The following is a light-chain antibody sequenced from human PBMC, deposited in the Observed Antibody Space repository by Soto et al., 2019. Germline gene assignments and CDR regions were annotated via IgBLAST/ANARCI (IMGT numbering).Light chain of an antibody. J-gene: IGKJ1*01. CDR2: DAS. CDR1: HDIRKY. CDR3: QQSYSTPRT. V-gene: IGKV1-39*01. Sequence: DIHMTHSQSSRLSPIGDRVTITAQASHDIRKYLNWYQQKPGKAPRLLIYDASNMEKGVPSRFTGSGSGTDFTLTISSLQPEDFATYYCQQSYSTPRTFGQGTKLDIK.